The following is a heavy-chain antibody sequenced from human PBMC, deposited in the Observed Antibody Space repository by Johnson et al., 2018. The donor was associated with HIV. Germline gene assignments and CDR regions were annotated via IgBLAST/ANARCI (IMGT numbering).Heavy chain of an antibody. J-gene: IGHJ3*02. CDR3: TTAIVIDAFDI. CDR2: IKSKTDGGTT. D-gene: IGHD3-16*02. V-gene: IGHV3-15*01. CDR1: GFTFINAW. Sequence: VQLVESGGGLVKPGGSLRLSCAASGFTFINAWMSWVRQAPGKGLEWVGRIKSKTDGGTTDYAAPVKGRFTISRDDSKNTLYLQMNSLKTEDTAVYYCTTAIVIDAFDIWGQGTMVTVSS.